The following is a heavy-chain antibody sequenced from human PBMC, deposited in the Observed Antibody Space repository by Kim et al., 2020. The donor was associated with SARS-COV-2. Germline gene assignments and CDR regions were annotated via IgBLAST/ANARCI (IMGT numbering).Heavy chain of an antibody. CDR2: ISYDGSNK. Sequence: GGSLRLSCAASGFTFSSYGMHWVRQAPGKGLEWVAVISYDGSNKYYADSVKGRFTISRDNSKNTLYLQMNSLRAEDTAVYYCARVIRCSSTSCYVTIDY. V-gene: IGHV3-33*05. J-gene: IGHJ4*01. CDR3: ARVIRCSSTSCYVTIDY. CDR1: GFTFSSYG. D-gene: IGHD2-2*01.